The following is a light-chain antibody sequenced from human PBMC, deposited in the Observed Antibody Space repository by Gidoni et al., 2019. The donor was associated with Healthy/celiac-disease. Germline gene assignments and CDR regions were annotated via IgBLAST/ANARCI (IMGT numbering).Light chain of an antibody. J-gene: IGLJ1*01. CDR3: CSYAGSSTFKV. CDR2: EGS. CDR1: SSDVGSSNL. Sequence: SALTQPASVSGSPAQSITISCTGTSSDVGSSNLVSWYQQHPGKAPKLMIYEGSKRPSGVSNRFSGSKSGNTASLTISGLQAEDEADYYCCSYAGSSTFKVVGTGTKVTVL. V-gene: IGLV2-23*03.